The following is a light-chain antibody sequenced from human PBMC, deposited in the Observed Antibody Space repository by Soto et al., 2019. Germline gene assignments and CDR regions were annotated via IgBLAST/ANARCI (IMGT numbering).Light chain of an antibody. Sequence: QSVLTQPPSASGTPGQRVIISCSGSSSNLGSNSGNWYQQLPGTAHKLLIYNTYQRPLGVPDRFSGSKSGTSASLAISGLPSEDEGDYFCAAWEDSLNGPVFGGGTK. J-gene: IGLJ3*02. CDR1: SSNLGSNS. CDR3: AAWEDSLNGPV. V-gene: IGLV1-44*01. CDR2: NTY.